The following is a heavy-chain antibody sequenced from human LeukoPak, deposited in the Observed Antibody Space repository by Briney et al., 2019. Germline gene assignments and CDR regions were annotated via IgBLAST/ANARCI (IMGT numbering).Heavy chain of an antibody. CDR1: GFTFSRYA. CDR3: AKGIIPSAYSYIDF. J-gene: IGHJ4*02. Sequence: QPGGSLRLSCAASGFTFSRYAMSWVRQAPGKGLEWASAISGSGGSTYYADSVKGRFTISRDNSKNTLYLQMISLRAEDTALYYCAKGIIPSAYSYIDFWGQGTLVTVSS. D-gene: IGHD2-15*01. V-gene: IGHV3-23*01. CDR2: ISGSGGST.